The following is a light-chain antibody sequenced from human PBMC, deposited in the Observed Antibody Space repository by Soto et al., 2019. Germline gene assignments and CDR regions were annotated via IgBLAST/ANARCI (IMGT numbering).Light chain of an antibody. CDR3: QHYFSPPVT. J-gene: IGKJ1*01. V-gene: IGKV4-1*01. CDR2: WAS. Sequence: DIVMTQSPDSLAVSLGERATINCKSSQSVFSDFDNKNLLAWFQQKPGHPPRLLIYWASTRESGVPDRFSGSGSGTDVTLTISSLQAEDVAVYYCQHYFSPPVTFGQGTKVEIK. CDR1: QSVFSDFDNKNL.